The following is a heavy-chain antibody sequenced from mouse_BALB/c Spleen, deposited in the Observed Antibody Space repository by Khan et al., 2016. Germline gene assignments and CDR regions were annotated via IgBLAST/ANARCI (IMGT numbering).Heavy chain of an antibody. CDR1: GYSISSGYS. J-gene: IGHJ2*03. CDR2: IHYSGST. Sequence: EVQLQESGPDLVKPSQSLSLTCTVTGYSISSGYSWHWIRQFPGNLLEWMAYIHYSGSTNYNPSLKSRISITRDTSINQFFLQFISVTTEDTATSYCRRGDYYGGGYWGQGTRIRVTT. D-gene: IGHD1-1*01. CDR3: RRGDYYGGGY. V-gene: IGHV3-1*02.